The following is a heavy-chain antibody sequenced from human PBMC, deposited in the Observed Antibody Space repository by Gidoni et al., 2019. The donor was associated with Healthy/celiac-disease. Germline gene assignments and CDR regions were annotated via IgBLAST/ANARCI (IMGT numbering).Heavy chain of an antibody. CDR3: ARDAYCGGDCYPDY. Sequence: QVQLQESGPGLVKPSETLSLTCTVSGGSISSYYWSWIRQPAGKGLEWIGRIYTRGRTNYNPSLKSRVTMSVDTSKNQFSLKLSSVTAADTAVYYCARDAYCGGDCYPDYWGQGTLVTVSS. V-gene: IGHV4-4*07. D-gene: IGHD2-21*02. CDR2: IYTRGRT. J-gene: IGHJ4*02. CDR1: GGSISSYY.